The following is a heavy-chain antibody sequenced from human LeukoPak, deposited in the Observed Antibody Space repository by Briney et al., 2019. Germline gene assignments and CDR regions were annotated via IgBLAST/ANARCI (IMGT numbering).Heavy chain of an antibody. CDR1: GFNFDSNG. J-gene: IGHJ4*02. Sequence: ASVKVSCKASGFNFDSNGISWVRQAPGQGLEWMGWITVYNVTKKCAQKFQGRVTLTRDTSISTAYMELSSLTSDDTAVYYCAKVLVAATHYLDSWGQGTLVTVSS. V-gene: IGHV1-18*01. D-gene: IGHD2-15*01. CDR2: ITVYNVTK. CDR3: AKVLVAATHYLDS.